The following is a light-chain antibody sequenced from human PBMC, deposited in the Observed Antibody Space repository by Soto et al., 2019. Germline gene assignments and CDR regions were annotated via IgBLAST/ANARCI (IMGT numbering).Light chain of an antibody. CDR3: KQYNNWPPIT. Sequence: EIVMTQSPANLSVSPGERATLSCRASQSVSKSLAWYQQKPGQAPRLLIYSASTRATGIPARFSGSGSETEFTLTIRSLQSEDFAVYYCKQYNNWPPITCGQGTRLEIK. CDR1: QSVSKS. J-gene: IGKJ5*01. V-gene: IGKV3-15*01. CDR2: SAS.